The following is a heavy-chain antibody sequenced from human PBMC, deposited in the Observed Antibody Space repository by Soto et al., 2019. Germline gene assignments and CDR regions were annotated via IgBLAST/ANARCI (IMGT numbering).Heavy chain of an antibody. Sequence: EVQLVESGGDLVQPGGSLRLSCAVSGFTFSDHYMDWVRQAPGKGLEWVGRIRNIANSYTTDYAASVKGRFTISRDDSKNSVYLHMNSLTTEDTAMYYCARRITGSPPADGGSWGQGTLVTVSS. D-gene: IGHD1-20*01. CDR2: IRNIANSYTT. V-gene: IGHV3-72*01. J-gene: IGHJ5*02. CDR1: GFTFSDHY. CDR3: ARRITGSPPADGGS.